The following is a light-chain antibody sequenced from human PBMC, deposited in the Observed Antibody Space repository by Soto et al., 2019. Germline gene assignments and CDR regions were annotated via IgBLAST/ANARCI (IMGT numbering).Light chain of an antibody. Sequence: EIVLTQSPATLSLSPGERATLSCRASQSVSSYLAWYQQKPGQAPRLLIYDASNRATGIPARFSGSGSGTDFTLTISSLEPEDFAVDYCQQRSNWPPIWTFGPGTKVDIK. V-gene: IGKV3-11*01. CDR3: QQRSNWPPIWT. J-gene: IGKJ3*01. CDR2: DAS. CDR1: QSVSSY.